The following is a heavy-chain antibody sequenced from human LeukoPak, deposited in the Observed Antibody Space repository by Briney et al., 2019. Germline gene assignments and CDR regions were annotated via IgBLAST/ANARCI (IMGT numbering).Heavy chain of an antibody. CDR3: ARGRYSSSWYDY. J-gene: IGHJ4*02. D-gene: IGHD6-13*01. Sequence: SETLSLTCAVYGGSFSGYYWSWIRQPPGKGLEWIGEINHSGSTNYNPSLKSRVTISVDTSKNQISLKLSSVTAADTAVYYCARGRYSSSWYDYWGQGTLVTVSS. CDR1: GGSFSGYY. V-gene: IGHV4-34*01. CDR2: INHSGST.